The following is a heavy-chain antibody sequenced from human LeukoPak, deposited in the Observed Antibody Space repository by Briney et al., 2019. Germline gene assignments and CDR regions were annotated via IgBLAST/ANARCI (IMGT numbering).Heavy chain of an antibody. J-gene: IGHJ4*02. CDR3: ARWIRNSGYDWLFDY. CDR1: GGSFSGYY. CDR2: INHSGST. D-gene: IGHD5-12*01. Sequence: SETLSLTCAVYGGSFSGYYWSWIRQPPGKGLEWIGEINHSGSTNYNPSLKSRVTISIDTSKNQFSLELRSVTAADTAVYYCARWIRNSGYDWLFDYWGQGTLVTVSS. V-gene: IGHV4-34*01.